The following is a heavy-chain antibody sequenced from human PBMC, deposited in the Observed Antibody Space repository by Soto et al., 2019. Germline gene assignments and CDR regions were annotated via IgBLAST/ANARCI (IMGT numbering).Heavy chain of an antibody. Sequence: EVQLMESGGGLVQPGGSLRLSCAASGFTFSSYSMNWVRQAPGKGLEWVSYISSSSSIIYYADSVKGRFTISRDNAKNSLYLQMNTLRAEDTAVYYCARRPLIAAAAALDYWGQGTLVTVSS. CDR1: GFTFSSYS. D-gene: IGHD6-13*01. CDR2: ISSSSSII. V-gene: IGHV3-48*01. CDR3: ARRPLIAAAAALDY. J-gene: IGHJ4*02.